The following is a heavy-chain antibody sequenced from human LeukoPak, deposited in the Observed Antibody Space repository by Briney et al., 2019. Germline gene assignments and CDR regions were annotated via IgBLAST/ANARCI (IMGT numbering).Heavy chain of an antibody. CDR2: IYYSGGT. D-gene: IGHD6-13*01. CDR3: ARRQRKQQLPFDY. Sequence: SETLSLTCTVSGGSISSSSYYWGWIRQPPGKGLEWIGSIYYSGGTYYNPSLKSRVTISVDTSKNQFSLKLSSVTAADTAVYYCARRQRKQQLPFDYWGQGTLVTVSS. J-gene: IGHJ4*02. CDR1: GGSISSSSYY. V-gene: IGHV4-39*01.